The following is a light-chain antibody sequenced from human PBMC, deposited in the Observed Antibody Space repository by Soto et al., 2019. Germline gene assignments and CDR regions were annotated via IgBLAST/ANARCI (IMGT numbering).Light chain of an antibody. J-gene: IGKJ1*01. CDR3: QQYNSYSWT. Sequence: DIQMTQSPSTLSASVGDKITITCRASQRINNWLAWYQQKPGKAPKLLISDASSLKSGVPSRFSGSGSGTEFTLTISSLQPDDFATYYCQQYNSYSWTCGQGTKVDIK. CDR2: DAS. CDR1: QRINNW. V-gene: IGKV1-5*01.